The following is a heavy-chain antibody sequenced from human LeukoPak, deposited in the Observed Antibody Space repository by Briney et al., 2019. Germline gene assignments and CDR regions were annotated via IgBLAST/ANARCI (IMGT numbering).Heavy chain of an antibody. CDR2: ITGSGSTT. V-gene: IGHV3-23*01. D-gene: IGHD3-22*01. Sequence: GGSLRLSCAASGFTFSSYAMSWVRQAPGKGLEWVSAITGSGSTTYYADSVKGRFTISRDNSKTTLYLQMNSLRADDTAVYYCASPPYESSGYYYLGFDYWGQGTLVTVSS. CDR1: GFTFSSYA. CDR3: ASPPYESSGYYYLGFDY. J-gene: IGHJ4*02.